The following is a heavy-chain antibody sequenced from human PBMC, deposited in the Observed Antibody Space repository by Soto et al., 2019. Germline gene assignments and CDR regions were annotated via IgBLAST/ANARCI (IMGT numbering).Heavy chain of an antibody. Sequence: EVQLVESGGGLVQPGRSLRLSCVASGFTFDDYAMHWVRQVPGKVLEWVSVISWNSAYIGYADSVKGRFTISRDNAKNSVSLKMNSLRTEDTALYYCASTYSGYEDFDYWGQGTLVTVSS. CDR3: ASTYSGYEDFDY. CDR1: GFTFDDYA. V-gene: IGHV3-9*01. CDR2: ISWNSAYI. J-gene: IGHJ4*02. D-gene: IGHD5-12*01.